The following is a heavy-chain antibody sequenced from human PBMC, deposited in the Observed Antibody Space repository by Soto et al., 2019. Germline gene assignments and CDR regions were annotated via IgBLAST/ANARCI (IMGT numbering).Heavy chain of an antibody. Sequence: QVQLVQSGAEVKKPGASVKVSCKASGYTFTSYGISWVRQAPGQGLEWMGWISAYNGNTNYAQKLQGRVTMTTDTSTSTAYRELRSLRSDDTAVYYCARDMGSSGRPYYYYGMDVWGQGTTVTVSS. V-gene: IGHV1-18*01. J-gene: IGHJ6*02. D-gene: IGHD3-22*01. CDR2: ISAYNGNT. CDR3: ARDMGSSGRPYYYYGMDV. CDR1: GYTFTSYG.